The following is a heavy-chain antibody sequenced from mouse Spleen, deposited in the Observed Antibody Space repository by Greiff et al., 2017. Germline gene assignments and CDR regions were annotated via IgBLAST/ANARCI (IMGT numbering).Heavy chain of an antibody. V-gene: IGHV1-15*01. Sequence: VQVVESGAELVRPGASVTLSCKASGYTFTDYEMHWVKQTPVHGLEWIGAIDPETGGTAYNQKFKGKAILTADKSSSTAYMELRSLTSEDSAVYYCTRKGDFDYWGQGTTLTVSS. CDR3: TRKGDFDY. CDR2: IDPETGGT. J-gene: IGHJ2*01. CDR1: GYTFTDYE.